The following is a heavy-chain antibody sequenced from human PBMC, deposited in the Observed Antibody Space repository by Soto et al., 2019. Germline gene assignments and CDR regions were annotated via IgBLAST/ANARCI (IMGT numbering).Heavy chain of an antibody. CDR1: GFPFGENA. CDR2: ISDSGATT. D-gene: IGHD6-19*01. Sequence: AGGSLRLSCAASGFPFGENAMSWVRQAPGKGLEWVSGISDSGATTYYADSVRGRFTISRDNSKNTLYLQMKSLRAEDSASYYCAKEDTSSVSLDYWGQGALVTVSS. V-gene: IGHV3-23*01. CDR3: AKEDTSSVSLDY. J-gene: IGHJ4*02.